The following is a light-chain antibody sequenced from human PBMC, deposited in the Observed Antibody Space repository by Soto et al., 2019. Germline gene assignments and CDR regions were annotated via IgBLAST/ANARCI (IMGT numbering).Light chain of an antibody. Sequence: QSALTQSPSASGSPGQSVTISCTGTSRDVDNYKYVSWYQQHPGKAPKLMIYEVSKRPSGVPDRFSGSKSGNTASLTVSGLQVEDEADYYCSSYAGSNLWVFGGGTKLTVL. J-gene: IGLJ3*02. CDR2: EVS. CDR3: SSYAGSNLWV. V-gene: IGLV2-8*01. CDR1: SRDVDNYKY.